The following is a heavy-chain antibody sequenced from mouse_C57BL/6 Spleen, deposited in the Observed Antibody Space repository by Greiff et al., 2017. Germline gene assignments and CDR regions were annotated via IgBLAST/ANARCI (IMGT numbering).Heavy chain of an antibody. D-gene: IGHD1-1*01. V-gene: IGHV2-9-1*01. CDR3: ATHYYDSPYYAMDY. J-gene: IGHJ4*01. CDR1: GFSLTSYA. Sequence: QVQLKESGPGLVAPSQSLSITCTVSGFSLTSYAISWVRQPPGKGLEWLGVIWTGGGTNYNSALKSRLSISKDNSKSQVFLKMNSLQTDDTARYXCATHYYDSPYYAMDYWGQGTSVTVSS. CDR2: IWTGGGT.